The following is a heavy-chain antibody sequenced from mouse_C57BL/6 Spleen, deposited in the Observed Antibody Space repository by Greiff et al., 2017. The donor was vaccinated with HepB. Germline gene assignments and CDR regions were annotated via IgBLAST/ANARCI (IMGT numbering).Heavy chain of an antibody. V-gene: IGHV5-4*01. CDR2: ISDGGSYT. CDR3: ARRRGLRENLYFDY. CDR1: GFTFSSYA. D-gene: IGHD2-4*01. J-gene: IGHJ2*01. Sequence: EVQRVESGGGLVKPGGSLKLSCAASGFTFSSYAMSWVRQTPEKRLEWVATISDGGSYTYYPDNVKGRFTISRDNAKNNLYLQMSHLKSEDTAMYYCARRRGLRENLYFDYWGQGTTLTVSS.